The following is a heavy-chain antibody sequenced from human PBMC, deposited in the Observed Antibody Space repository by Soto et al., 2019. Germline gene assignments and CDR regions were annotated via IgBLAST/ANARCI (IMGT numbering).Heavy chain of an antibody. CDR1: GGSISDYY. CDR3: ARHYDFWSGYLDY. J-gene: IGHJ4*02. Sequence: SETLSLTCTVSGGSISDYYWSWVRQPPGKGLEWVGYIYYTGSTNYNPSLKNRVTISEDTPKNQFSLKLTSVTAADTAVYYCARHYDFWSGYLDYWGQGTLVTVSS. V-gene: IGHV4-59*01. CDR2: IYYTGST. D-gene: IGHD3-3*01.